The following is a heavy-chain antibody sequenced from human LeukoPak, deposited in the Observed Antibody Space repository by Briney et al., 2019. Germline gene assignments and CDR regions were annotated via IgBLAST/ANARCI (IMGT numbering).Heavy chain of an antibody. D-gene: IGHD6-6*01. CDR3: ARGDRYSSSSYVDY. J-gene: IGHJ4*02. V-gene: IGHV1-18*01. CDR2: ISAYNGNT. Sequence: ASVKVSCKASGYTFTSYGISWVRQAPGQGLEWMGWISAYNGNTNYAQKLQGRVTMTTDTSTSTAYMEPRSLRSDDTAVYYCARGDRYSSSSYVDYWGQGTLVTVSS. CDR1: GYTFTSYG.